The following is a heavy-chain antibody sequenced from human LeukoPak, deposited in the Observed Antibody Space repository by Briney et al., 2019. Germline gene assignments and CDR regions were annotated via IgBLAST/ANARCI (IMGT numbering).Heavy chain of an antibody. CDR3: ASGRTLRYFDWLSHQENNWFDP. CDR2: IYCGGST. J-gene: IGHJ5*02. V-gene: IGHV3-66*02. CDR1: GFTLRSNY. Sequence: PGGSLRLSCAASGFTLRSNYMSWVRQATGKGLEWISVIYCGGSTYYADSVKGRFAISRDNSKNTLYLQVNSLRAEDTSVYYCASGRTLRYFDWLSHQENNWFDPWGQGTLVTVSS. D-gene: IGHD3-9*01.